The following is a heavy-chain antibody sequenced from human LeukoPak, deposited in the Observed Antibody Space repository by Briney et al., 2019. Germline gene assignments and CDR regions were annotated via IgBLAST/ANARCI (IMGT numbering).Heavy chain of an antibody. CDR2: ISGSGGST. CDR3: AKCPQARPCYFDY. V-gene: IGHV3-23*01. J-gene: IGHJ4*02. Sequence: GGSLRLSCAPSGFTFSSYAVSSVRQPPGEGLECISAISGSGGSTYYADSVKGRFTISRDNSKNTLYMQMNSLRAEDTAVYYCAKCPQARPCYFDYWGQGTLVTVSS. CDR1: GFTFSSYA.